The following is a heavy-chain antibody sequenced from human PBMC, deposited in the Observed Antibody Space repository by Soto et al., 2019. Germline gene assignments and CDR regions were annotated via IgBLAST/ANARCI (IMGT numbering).Heavy chain of an antibody. J-gene: IGHJ4*02. CDR2: INHSGST. Sequence: SETLSLTCAVYGGSFNTYYWRWTWIRQPPGKGLEWIGEINHSGSTNYNPSLKRRVTISVDTSKNQFSLKLSSVTAADTAVYYCARTREKSGLFSDRTHYFDYRGQGTLVTVSS. CDR3: ARTREKSGLFSDRTHYFDY. V-gene: IGHV4-34*01. D-gene: IGHD3-9*01. CDR1: GGSFNTYY.